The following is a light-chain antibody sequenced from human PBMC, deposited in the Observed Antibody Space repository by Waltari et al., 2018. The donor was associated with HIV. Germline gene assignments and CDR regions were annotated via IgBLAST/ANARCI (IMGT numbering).Light chain of an antibody. CDR2: RGD. V-gene: IGLV1-47*01. J-gene: IGLJ3*02. Sequence: SVLTQSPSASGTPGQRVVISCSGGDPNVGSHPVYWYQQVARMAPKLLIYRGDQRPSGVPDRFSGSQFGTSASLVISGLRSEDEAHYYCASWDVALTGRWVFGGGTKVTVL. CDR1: DPNVGSHP. CDR3: ASWDVALTGRWV.